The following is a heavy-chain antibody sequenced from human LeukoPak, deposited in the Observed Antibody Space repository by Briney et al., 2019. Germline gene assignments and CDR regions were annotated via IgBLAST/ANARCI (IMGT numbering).Heavy chain of an antibody. CDR3: ARAGVVGATTARSDY. J-gene: IGHJ4*02. Sequence: PGGSLRLSCAASGFTFSSYSMNWVRQAPGKGLEWVSYISSSSSTIYYADSVKGRFTISRDNAKNSLYLQMNSLRAEDTAVYYCARAGVVGATTARSDYWGQGTLVTVSS. D-gene: IGHD1-26*01. V-gene: IGHV3-48*01. CDR2: ISSSSSTI. CDR1: GFTFSSYS.